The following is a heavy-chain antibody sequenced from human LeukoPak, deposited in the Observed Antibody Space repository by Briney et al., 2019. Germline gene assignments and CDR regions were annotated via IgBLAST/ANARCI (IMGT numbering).Heavy chain of an antibody. CDR3: ARGRILGANHDAFDI. Sequence: SETLPLTCNVSGGSITSSSYYWGWIRQAPGKGLEWIGSIYNSGDTYYNPSLKSRVTISVATSKTQFSLKLSSVTAADTAVYYCARGRILGANHDAFDIWGQGTMVAVSS. CDR2: IYNSGDT. CDR1: GGSITSSSYY. V-gene: IGHV4-39*07. D-gene: IGHD1-26*01. J-gene: IGHJ3*02.